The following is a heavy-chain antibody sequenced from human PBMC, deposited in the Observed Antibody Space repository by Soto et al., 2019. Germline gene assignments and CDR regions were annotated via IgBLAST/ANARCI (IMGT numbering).Heavy chain of an antibody. D-gene: IGHD3-3*01. CDR3: AASSQESVLRVDV. CDR1: GGSFNGYH. CDR2: ISHSGST. V-gene: IGHV4-34*01. J-gene: IGHJ6*02. Sequence: PSETLSLTCDVYGGSFNGYHWSWIRQPPGKGLEWIGEISHSGSTDYNPSLKSRVTISVDTSKNQFSLRVTSVTAADTAVYYCAASSQESVLRVDVWGQGTADTVSS.